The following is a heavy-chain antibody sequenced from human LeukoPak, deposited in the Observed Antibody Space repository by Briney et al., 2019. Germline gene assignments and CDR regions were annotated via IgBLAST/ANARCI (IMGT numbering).Heavy chain of an antibody. D-gene: IGHD3-10*01. Sequence: SETLSLTCAVYGGSFSGYYWSWIRQPPGKGLEWLGEINHSGSTNYNPSLKSRVTISVDTSKNQFSLKLSSVTAADTAVYYCARALIWFGEPGADYWGQGTLVTVSS. V-gene: IGHV4-34*01. CDR1: GGSFSGYY. CDR2: INHSGST. J-gene: IGHJ4*02. CDR3: ARALIWFGEPGADY.